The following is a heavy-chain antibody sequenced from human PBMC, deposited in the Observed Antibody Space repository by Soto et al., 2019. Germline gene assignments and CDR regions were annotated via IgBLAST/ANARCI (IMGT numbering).Heavy chain of an antibody. CDR1: GFTFSSYS. CDR3: ARQKQEVAYYYGLNV. Sequence: GGSLRLSCVASGFTFSSYSMNWVRQAPGKGLEWVSKISRSGSTMFYADSMRGRFTISRDNAKNPLYLQMNSLRDEDTAVYYCARQKQEVAYYYGLNVWGQGTTVTVSS. J-gene: IGHJ6*02. D-gene: IGHD5-12*01. CDR2: ISRSGSTM. V-gene: IGHV3-48*02.